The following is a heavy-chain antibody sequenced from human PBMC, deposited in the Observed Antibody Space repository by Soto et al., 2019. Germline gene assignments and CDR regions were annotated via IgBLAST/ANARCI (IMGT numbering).Heavy chain of an antibody. CDR3: VRATYFSDSSGYTRCLDY. CDR2: SRDKPQGYST. D-gene: IGHD3-22*01. J-gene: IGHJ4*02. V-gene: IGHV3-72*01. CDR1: GFTLSGHY. Sequence: QAGGSLRLSCAGSGFTLSGHYIDWVRQAPGKGLEWVGRSRDKPQGYSTAYAASVKGRFTTSRDESKNSAYLQMNSLKTEDTAVYYCVRATYFSDSSGYTRCLDYWGQGTLVTVSS.